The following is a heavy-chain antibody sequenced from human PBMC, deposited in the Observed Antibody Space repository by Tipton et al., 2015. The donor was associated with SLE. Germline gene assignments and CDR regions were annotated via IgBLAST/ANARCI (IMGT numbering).Heavy chain of an antibody. V-gene: IGHV4-59*01. CDR1: GGSISSDY. Sequence: TLSLTCTVSGGSISSDYWAWIRQPPGKGLEWIGDISYSGSTNYNPSLKSRVTISVDRSKKQFSLKLSSVTAADTAVYYCARAVVGWFGPWGQGTLVTVSS. D-gene: IGHD2-15*01. CDR3: ARAVVGWFGP. CDR2: ISYSGST. J-gene: IGHJ5*02.